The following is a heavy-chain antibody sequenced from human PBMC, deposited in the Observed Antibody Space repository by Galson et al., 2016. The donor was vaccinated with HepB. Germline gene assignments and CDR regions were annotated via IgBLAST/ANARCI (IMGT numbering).Heavy chain of an antibody. CDR3: SRDSTNFDF. Sequence: SLRLSCAASGFTLNNYAMNWVRQAPGKGLEWVSSISSSSRQIQYADSIKGRFTVSRDHANNVLYLQMSGLRADDSAVYFCSRDSTNFDFWGQGTLVTVSS. V-gene: IGHV3-21*01. CDR2: ISSSSRQI. J-gene: IGHJ4*02. CDR1: GFTLNNYA.